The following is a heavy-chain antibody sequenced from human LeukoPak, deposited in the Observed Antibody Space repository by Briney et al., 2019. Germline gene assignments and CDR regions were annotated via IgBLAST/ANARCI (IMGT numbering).Heavy chain of an antibody. CDR3: VRGGVSAHFDY. CDR2: ISPDGSIT. D-gene: IGHD2-8*01. CDR1: GFTFSSYW. Sequence: PGGSLRLSCAASGFTFSSYWIHWVRQAPGKGLVWVSRISPDGSITNYADSVQGRFTISRDNSKNTLFLQMNSLRAEDTAVYYCVRGGVSAHFDYWGQGALVTVAS. V-gene: IGHV3-74*01. J-gene: IGHJ4*02.